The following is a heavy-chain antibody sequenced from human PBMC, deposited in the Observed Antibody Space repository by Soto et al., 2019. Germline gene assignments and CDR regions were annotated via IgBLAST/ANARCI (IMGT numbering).Heavy chain of an antibody. CDR3: ARSPAGYSRFDF. J-gene: IGHJ4*02. CDR2: INAGNGDT. D-gene: IGHD2-21*01. Sequence: ASVKASCKTSAYSCTHYASHWVRQTPGQSLEWIGRINAGNGDTNFPQKFQDRVIITRDTSATTAYMELSILSSEDTAVYYCARSPAGYSRFDFWGQGTLVTVSS. V-gene: IGHV1-3*01. CDR1: AYSCTHYA.